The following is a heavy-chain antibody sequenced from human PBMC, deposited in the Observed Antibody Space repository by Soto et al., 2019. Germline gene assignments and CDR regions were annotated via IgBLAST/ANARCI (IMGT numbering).Heavy chain of an antibody. CDR3: ARDLYGGNPYYYYGMDV. Sequence: ASVKVSCKASGYTFTSYYMHWVRQAPGQGLEWVGIINPSGGSTSYAQKFQGRVTMTRDTSTSTVYMELSSLRSEDTAVYYCARDLYGGNPYYYYGMDVWGQGTTVTVSS. V-gene: IGHV1-46*01. CDR2: INPSGGST. J-gene: IGHJ6*02. D-gene: IGHD2-15*01. CDR1: GYTFTSYY.